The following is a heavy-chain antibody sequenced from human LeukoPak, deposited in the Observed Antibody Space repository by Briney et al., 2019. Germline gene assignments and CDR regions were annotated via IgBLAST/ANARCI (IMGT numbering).Heavy chain of an antibody. V-gene: IGHV1-2*02. CDR2: INPYSGGT. D-gene: IGHD6-19*01. Sequence: ASVKVSCKASGYTFTVNYIHWVRQAPGQGLEWMGWINPYSGGTNYAPKFQGRVTMTRETSIRTAYMELSRLRSDDTAVYYCARVGSDSSGWRRFDYWGQGTLVTVSS. CDR1: GYTFTVNY. CDR3: ARVGSDSSGWRRFDY. J-gene: IGHJ4*02.